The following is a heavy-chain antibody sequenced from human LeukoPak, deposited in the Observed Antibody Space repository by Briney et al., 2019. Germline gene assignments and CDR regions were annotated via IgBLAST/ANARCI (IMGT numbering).Heavy chain of an antibody. J-gene: IGHJ4*02. CDR1: GFTFSSYA. Sequence: GGSLRLSCAASGFTFSSYAMSWVRQAPGKGLEGVSAISGSGGSTYYADSVKGRFTISRDNSKNTLYLQMNSLRAEDTAVYYCANAYSSSWSSDYWGQGTLVTVSS. D-gene: IGHD6-13*01. CDR3: ANAYSSSWSSDY. V-gene: IGHV3-23*01. CDR2: ISGSGGST.